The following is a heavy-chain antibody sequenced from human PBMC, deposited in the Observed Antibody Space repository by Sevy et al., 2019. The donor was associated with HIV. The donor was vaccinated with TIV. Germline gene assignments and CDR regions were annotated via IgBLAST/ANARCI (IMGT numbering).Heavy chain of an antibody. CDR3: TTGETYYDFWSGYYPSKSYYYGMDV. J-gene: IGHJ6*02. Sequence: GGSLRLSCAASGFTFSNAWMSWVRQAPGKGLEWVGRFKSKTDGGATDYAAPVKGRVTISRDDSKNTLYLQMNSMKTEDTAVYYCTTGETYYDFWSGYYPSKSYYYGMDVWGQGTTVTVSS. CDR1: GFTFSNAW. CDR2: FKSKTDGGAT. D-gene: IGHD3-3*01. V-gene: IGHV3-15*01.